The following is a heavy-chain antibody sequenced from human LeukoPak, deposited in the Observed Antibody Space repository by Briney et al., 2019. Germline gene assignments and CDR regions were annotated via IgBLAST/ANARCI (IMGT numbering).Heavy chain of an antibody. V-gene: IGHV4-31*03. D-gene: IGHD6-13*01. Sequence: SQTLSLTCTVSGGSISSGGHYWSWIRQHPGKGLEWIGYIYYSGSTYYNPSLKSRVTISVDTSKNQFSLKLSSVTAADTAVYYCARDRGGAAAGTDNWFDPWGQGTLVTVSS. CDR2: IYYSGST. CDR1: GGSISSGGHY. CDR3: ARDRGGAAAGTDNWFDP. J-gene: IGHJ5*02.